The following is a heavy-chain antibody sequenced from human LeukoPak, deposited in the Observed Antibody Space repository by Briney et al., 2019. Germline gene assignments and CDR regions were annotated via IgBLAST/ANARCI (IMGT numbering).Heavy chain of an antibody. CDR2: IYPGDSDT. J-gene: IGHJ6*02. Sequence: GESLKISCKGSGYSFTSYWIGWVRQMPGKGLEWMGIIYPGDSDTRYSPSFQGQVTISADKSISTAYLQWSSLKASDTAMYYCVRHALRDGDYESMDVWGQGTTVTVSS. CDR3: VRHALRDGDYESMDV. D-gene: IGHD4-17*01. CDR1: GYSFTSYW. V-gene: IGHV5-51*01.